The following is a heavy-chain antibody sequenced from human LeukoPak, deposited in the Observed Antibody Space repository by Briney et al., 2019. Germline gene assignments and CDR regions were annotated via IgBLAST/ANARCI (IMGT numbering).Heavy chain of an antibody. CDR2: INHSGST. D-gene: IGHD3-10*01. CDR3: ARVWSAGLPDY. Sequence: PSETLSHTCAVYGGSFIGYYWSWIRQPPGKGLEWIGEINHSGSTNYNPSLKSRVTISVDTSKNQFSLKLSSVTAADTAVYYCARVWSAGLPDYWGQGTLVTVSS. J-gene: IGHJ4*02. V-gene: IGHV4-34*01. CDR1: GGSFIGYY.